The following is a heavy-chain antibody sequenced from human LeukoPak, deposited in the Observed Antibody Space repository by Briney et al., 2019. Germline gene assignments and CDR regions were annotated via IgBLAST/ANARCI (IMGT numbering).Heavy chain of an antibody. D-gene: IGHD3-22*01. CDR2: IIPIFGTA. V-gene: IGHV1-69*05. J-gene: IGHJ4*02. CDR1: GGTFSSYV. Sequence: ASVKVSCKASGGTFSSYVISWVRQAPGEGLEWMGRIIPIFGTANYAQKFQGRVTITTDESTSTAYMELSSLRSEDTAVYYCARRHSDSSGYYYWGQGTLVTVSS. CDR3: ARRHSDSSGYYY.